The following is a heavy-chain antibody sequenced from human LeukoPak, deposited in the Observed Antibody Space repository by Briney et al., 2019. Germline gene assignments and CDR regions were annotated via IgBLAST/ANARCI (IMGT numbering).Heavy chain of an antibody. V-gene: IGHV3-9*01. CDR3: AKDIVATMYYFDY. J-gene: IGHJ4*02. CDR1: GFTFDDYA. D-gene: IGHD5-12*01. CDR2: ISWNSGSI. Sequence: PGGSLRLSCAASGFTFDDYAMHWVRQAPGKGLEWVSGISWNSGSIGYADSEKGRFTISRDNAKNSLYLQMNSLRAEDTALCYCAKDIVATMYYFDYWGQGTLVTVSS.